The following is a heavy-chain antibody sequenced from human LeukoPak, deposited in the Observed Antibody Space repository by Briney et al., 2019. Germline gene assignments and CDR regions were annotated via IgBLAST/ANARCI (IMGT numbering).Heavy chain of an antibody. CDR2: INAGNGNT. CDR1: GYTFTSYA. J-gene: IGHJ6*02. V-gene: IGHV1-3*01. D-gene: IGHD6-6*01. Sequence: ASVKVSCKAPGYTFTSYAMHWVRQAPGQRLEWMGWINAGNGNTKYSQKFQGRVTITRDTSASTAYMELSSLRSEDTAVYYCARGWQLGGYCYYGMDVWGQGTTVTVSS. CDR3: ARGWQLGGYCYYGMDV.